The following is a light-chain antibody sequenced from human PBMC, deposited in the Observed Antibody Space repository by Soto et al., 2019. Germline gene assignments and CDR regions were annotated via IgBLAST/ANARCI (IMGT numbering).Light chain of an antibody. CDR2: GAS. CDR1: QSVSSN. J-gene: IGKJ3*01. CDR3: QQYNNWLPFT. Sequence: EIVMTQSPATLSVSPGERATLSCRASQSVSSNLAWYQRKPGQAPRLLIYGASTRATGIPARFSGSGSGTEFTLTISSLQSEDFAVYYCQQYNNWLPFTFGPGTKVDIK. V-gene: IGKV3-15*01.